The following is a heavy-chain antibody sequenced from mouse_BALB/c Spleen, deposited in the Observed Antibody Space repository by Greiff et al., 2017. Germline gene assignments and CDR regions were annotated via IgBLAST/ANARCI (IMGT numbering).Heavy chain of an antibody. CDR1: GYTFSSYW. D-gene: IGHD2-9*01. CDR3: ARTYYGYVDAFAY. V-gene: IGHV1-9*01. CDR2: ILPGSGST. J-gene: IGHJ3*01. Sequence: QVHVKQSGAELMKPGASVKISCKATGYTFSSYWIEWVKQRPGHGLEWIGEILPGSGSTNYNEKFKGKATFTADTSSNTAYMQLSSLTSEDSAVYYCARTYYGYVDAFAYWGQGTLVTVSA.